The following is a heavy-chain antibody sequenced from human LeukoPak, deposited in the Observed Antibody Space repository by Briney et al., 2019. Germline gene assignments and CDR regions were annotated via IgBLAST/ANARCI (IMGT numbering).Heavy chain of an antibody. Sequence: GASVKVSCKASGGTFSSYAISWVRQAPGQGLEWMGGIIPIFGTANYAQKFQGRVTITADESTSTAYMELSSLRSEDTAVYYCARDENYGIFFNVDYWGQGTLVTVSS. CDR1: GGTFSSYA. CDR3: ARDENYGIFFNVDY. J-gene: IGHJ4*02. CDR2: IIPIFGTA. D-gene: IGHD4-17*01. V-gene: IGHV1-69*13.